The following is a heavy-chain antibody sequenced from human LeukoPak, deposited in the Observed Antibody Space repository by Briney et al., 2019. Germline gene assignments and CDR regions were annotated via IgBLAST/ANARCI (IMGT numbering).Heavy chain of an antibody. CDR1: GGSISSYY. CDR3: ARRNRYSNYARANWGYFDY. J-gene: IGHJ4*02. CDR2: IYYSGST. V-gene: IGHV4-59*12. Sequence: SETLSLTCTVSGGSISSYYWSWIRQPPGKGLEWIGYIYYSGSTNYNPSLKSRVTISVDTSKNQFSLKLSSVTAADTAVYYCARRNRYSNYARANWGYFDYWGQGTLVTVSS. D-gene: IGHD4-4*01.